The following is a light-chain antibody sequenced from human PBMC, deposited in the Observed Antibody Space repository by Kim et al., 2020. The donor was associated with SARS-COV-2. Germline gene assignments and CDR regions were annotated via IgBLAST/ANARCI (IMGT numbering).Light chain of an antibody. V-gene: IGLV1-47*01. Sequence: QSVLTQPPSASETPGQRVTISCSGSSSNIGSNAVYWYQQLPGTAPKLLNYGNNQRPSGVPDRFSGSKSGTSASLAISGLRSEDEADYYCASWDDSLNGWVFGGGTQLTVL. J-gene: IGLJ3*02. CDR2: GNN. CDR3: ASWDDSLNGWV. CDR1: SSNIGSNA.